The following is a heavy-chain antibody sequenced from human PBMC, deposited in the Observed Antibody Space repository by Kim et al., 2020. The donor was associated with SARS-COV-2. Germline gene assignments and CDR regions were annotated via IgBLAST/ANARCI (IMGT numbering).Heavy chain of an antibody. J-gene: IGHJ4*02. CDR2: VNGGGGAT. CDR3: ASPRYGF. Sequence: GGSLRLSCAGSGFTFSSYGLHWVRQAPGKGLEWVSAVNGGGGATYYADSVKGRFTISRDNSKNTLYLQMNSLRAEDTAIYFCASPRYGFWGRGTLVTVSS. D-gene: IGHD5-18*01. CDR1: GFTFSSYG. V-gene: IGHV3-23*01.